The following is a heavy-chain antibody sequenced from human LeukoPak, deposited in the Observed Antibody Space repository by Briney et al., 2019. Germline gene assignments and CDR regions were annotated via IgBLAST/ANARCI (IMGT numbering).Heavy chain of an antibody. Sequence: PGGSLRLSCAASGFTFSSYGMHWVRQAPGKGLEWVSAISGSGGSTYYADSVKGRFTISRDNSKNTLYLQMNSLRAEDTAVYYCAKDLSSSWYYYYGMDVWGKGTTVTVSS. D-gene: IGHD6-13*01. CDR2: ISGSGGST. V-gene: IGHV3-23*01. CDR3: AKDLSSSWYYYYGMDV. J-gene: IGHJ6*04. CDR1: GFTFSSYG.